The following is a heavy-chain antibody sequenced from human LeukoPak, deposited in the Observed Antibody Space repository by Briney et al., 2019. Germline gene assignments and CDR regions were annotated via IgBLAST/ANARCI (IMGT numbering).Heavy chain of an antibody. CDR1: GFTFSSYS. J-gene: IGHJ3*02. CDR2: ISSSSSYI. V-gene: IGHV3-21*01. D-gene: IGHD4-23*01. CDR3: ARDPTTTVVTPVAFDI. Sequence: GGSLRLSCAASGFTFSSYSMNWVRQAPGKGLEWVSSISSSSSYIYYADSVKGRFTISRDNAKNSLYLQMNSLRAEDTAVYYCARDPTTTVVTPVAFDIWGQGTMVTVSS.